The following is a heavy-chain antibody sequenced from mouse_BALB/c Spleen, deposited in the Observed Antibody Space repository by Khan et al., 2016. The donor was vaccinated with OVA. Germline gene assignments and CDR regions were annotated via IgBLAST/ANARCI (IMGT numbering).Heavy chain of an antibody. CDR2: ISTGGHYT. J-gene: IGHJ4*01. D-gene: IGHD2-2*01. CDR1: GFTFSSFA. V-gene: IGHV5-9-3*01. Sequence: EVELVESGGGVVKPGGSLKLSCSASGFTFSSFAMSWVHQTPEKRLEWVATISTGGHYTFYPDSVKGRFTISRDNARNTLYLQMNSLRSEDTAMYYCARSLVDYYAMDYWGQGTSVTVSS. CDR3: ARSLVDYYAMDY.